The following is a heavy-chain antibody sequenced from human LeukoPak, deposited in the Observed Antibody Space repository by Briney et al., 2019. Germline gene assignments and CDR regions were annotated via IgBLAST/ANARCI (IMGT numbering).Heavy chain of an antibody. V-gene: IGHV4-59*12. J-gene: IGHJ4*02. Sequence: SETLSLTCTVSGGSISSYYWSWIRQPPGKGLEWIGYIYYSGSTNYNPSLKSRVTISVDTSKNQFSLKLSSVTAADTAVYYCARSRWLSEFDYWGQGTLVTVSS. CDR3: ARSRWLSEFDY. D-gene: IGHD3-22*01. CDR2: IYYSGST. CDR1: GGSISSYY.